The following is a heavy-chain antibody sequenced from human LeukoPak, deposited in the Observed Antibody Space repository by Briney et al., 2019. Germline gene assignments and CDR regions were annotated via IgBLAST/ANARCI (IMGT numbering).Heavy chain of an antibody. CDR2: ISSSSSNK. J-gene: IGHJ6*03. V-gene: IGHV3-21*01. CDR1: GFTFSSYS. CDR3: AGYHYADYGSDYMDV. D-gene: IGHD4-17*01. Sequence: GGSRRLSCAASGFTFSSYSMKWVRQAPGKGLEWVSSISSSSSNKYYADSVKGRFTISRDNAKNSLYLQMNSLRAEDTAVYYCAGYHYADYGSDYMDVWGKGTTVTVSS.